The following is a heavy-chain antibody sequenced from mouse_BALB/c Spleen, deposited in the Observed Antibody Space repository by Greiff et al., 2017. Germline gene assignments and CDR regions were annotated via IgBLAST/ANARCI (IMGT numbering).Heavy chain of an antibody. CDR1: GFDFSRYW. Sequence: EVKLMESGGGLVQPGGSLKLSCAASGFDFSRYWMSWVRQAPGKGLEWIGEINPDSSTINYTPSLKDKFIISRDNAKNTLYLQMSKVRSEDTALYYCARPDPLSYWYFDVWGAGTTVTVSS. CDR3: ARPDPLSYWYFDV. CDR2: INPDSSTI. V-gene: IGHV4-1*02. J-gene: IGHJ1*01.